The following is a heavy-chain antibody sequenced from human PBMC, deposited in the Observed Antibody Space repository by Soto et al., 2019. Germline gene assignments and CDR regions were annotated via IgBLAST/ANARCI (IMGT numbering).Heavy chain of an antibody. CDR2: TYYRSKWYK. Sequence: PFQTLSLTFPGSGDRVSSYRAASNLIRPSPSRGLEWLGRTYYRSKWYKDYEVSVKSRITINLDTSKNQFSLQLNSVTPEDTAVYYCARGAVADYSRVFDYWGQGTLVTVSS. V-gene: IGHV6-1*01. CDR3: ARGAVADYSRVFDY. J-gene: IGHJ4*02. CDR1: GDRVSSYRAA. D-gene: IGHD6-19*01.